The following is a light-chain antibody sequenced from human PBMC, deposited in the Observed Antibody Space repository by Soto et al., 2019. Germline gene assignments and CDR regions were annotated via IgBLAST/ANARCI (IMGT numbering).Light chain of an antibody. J-gene: IGKJ4*01. CDR1: QSVSSN. V-gene: IGKV3-15*01. CDR2: GAS. CDR3: QQYNSWPLT. Sequence: ERVMTQSPATLSVSPGERATLSCRASQSVSSNLAWYQQKPGQGPRLLIYGASTRATGIPGRFSGSGSGTEFTLTISSLQSEDFAAYYCQQYNSWPLTFGGGTKVDIK.